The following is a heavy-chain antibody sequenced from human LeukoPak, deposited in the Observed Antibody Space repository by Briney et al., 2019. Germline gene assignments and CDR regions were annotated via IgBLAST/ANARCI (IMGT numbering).Heavy chain of an antibody. D-gene: IGHD3-22*01. CDR2: IYTSGST. Sequence: SQTLSLTCTVSGGSISSGSYYWSWIRQPAGKGLEWIGRIYTSGSTNYNPSLKSRVTISVDTSKDQFSLKLSSVTAADTAVYYCARDRYGSYYDSSGYTYYFDYWGQGTLVTVSS. CDR3: ARDRYGSYYDSSGYTYYFDY. CDR1: GGSISSGSYY. J-gene: IGHJ4*02. V-gene: IGHV4-61*02.